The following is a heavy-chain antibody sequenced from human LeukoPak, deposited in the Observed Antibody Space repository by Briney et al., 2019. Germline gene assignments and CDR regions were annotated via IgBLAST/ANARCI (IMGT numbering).Heavy chain of an antibody. J-gene: IGHJ5*02. CDR2: IMPLFGTA. V-gene: IGHV1-69*05. Sequence: SVKVYCKTSGGTFNNSAISWVRQAPGHGLDWLGGIMPLFGTAGYAQKFQGRVTITKDESTRTVYLELTSLTSDDTAVYYCARDVHGDYGSGWFDPWGQGTLVSVSS. CDR1: GGTFNNSA. D-gene: IGHD4-17*01. CDR3: ARDVHGDYGSGWFDP.